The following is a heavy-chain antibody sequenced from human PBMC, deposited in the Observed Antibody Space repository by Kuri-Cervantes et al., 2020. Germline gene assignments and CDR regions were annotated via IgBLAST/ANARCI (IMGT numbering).Heavy chain of an antibody. CDR2: ISYDGSNK. Sequence: GESLKISCAASGFTFSSYAMHWVRQAPGKGLGWVAVISYDGSNKYYADSVKGRFTISRDNSKNTLYLQMNSLRAEDTAVYYCAREIIRYFDYWGQGTLVTVSS. CDR1: GFTFSSYA. D-gene: IGHD3-9*01. V-gene: IGHV3-30-3*01. CDR3: AREIIRYFDY. J-gene: IGHJ4*02.